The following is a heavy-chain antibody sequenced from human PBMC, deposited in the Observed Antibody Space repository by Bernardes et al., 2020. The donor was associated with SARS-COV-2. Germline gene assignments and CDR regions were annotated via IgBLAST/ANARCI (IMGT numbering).Heavy chain of an antibody. Sequence: GGSLRLSCAASGMTFSTYAMTWVRQAPGKGLEWVSAISAIGGSTYYADSVKGRFTISRDNSKNSMYLQMNSLRAEDTAVYYCAKNAKYSSSSMDVWGQGTTVTVS. V-gene: IGHV3-23*01. CDR3: AKNAKYSSSSMDV. CDR1: GMTFSTYA. J-gene: IGHJ6*02. CDR2: ISAIGGST. D-gene: IGHD6-6*01.